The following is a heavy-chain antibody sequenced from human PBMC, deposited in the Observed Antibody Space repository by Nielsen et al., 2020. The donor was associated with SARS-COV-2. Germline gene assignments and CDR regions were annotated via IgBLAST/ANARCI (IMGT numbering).Heavy chain of an antibody. Sequence: ASVKVSCKASGYTFTSYAMHWVRQAPGQGLEWMGWINTNTGNPTYAQGFTGRFVFSLDTSVSTAYLQISSLKAEDTAVYYCTTYYYDSSGPMGRDYFDYWGQGTLVTVSS. J-gene: IGHJ4*02. CDR1: GYTFTSYA. CDR3: TTYYYDSSGPMGRDYFDY. D-gene: IGHD3-22*01. V-gene: IGHV7-4-1*02. CDR2: INTNTGNP.